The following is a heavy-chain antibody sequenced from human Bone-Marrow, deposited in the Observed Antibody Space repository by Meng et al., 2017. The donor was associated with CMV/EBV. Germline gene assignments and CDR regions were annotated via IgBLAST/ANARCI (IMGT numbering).Heavy chain of an antibody. CDR1: GFTFSSYS. V-gene: IGHV3-21*01. J-gene: IGHJ6*02. CDR2: ISSSSSYI. CDR3: ARDFDPLGMDV. Sequence: GESLKISCAASGFTFSSYSMNWVRQAPGKGLEWVSSISSSSSYIYYADSVKGRFTISRDNAKNSLYLQMNSLRAEDTAVYYCARDFDPLGMDVWGQGTTVTVSS.